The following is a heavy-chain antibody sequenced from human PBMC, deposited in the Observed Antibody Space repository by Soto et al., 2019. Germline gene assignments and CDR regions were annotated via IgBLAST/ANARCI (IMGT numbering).Heavy chain of an antibody. Sequence: EVQLLESGGGLVHPGGSLRLSCAASGFTFSRYAMSWVRQAPGKGLEWVSGISGGGSTTCYADSVKGRFTISRDNSMNTLYLQMNSLRAEDTAVYYCAKDPILEVPAAETTFDYWGQGTLVTVSS. V-gene: IGHV3-23*01. D-gene: IGHD2-2*01. J-gene: IGHJ4*02. CDR2: ISGGGSTT. CDR1: GFTFSRYA. CDR3: AKDPILEVPAAETTFDY.